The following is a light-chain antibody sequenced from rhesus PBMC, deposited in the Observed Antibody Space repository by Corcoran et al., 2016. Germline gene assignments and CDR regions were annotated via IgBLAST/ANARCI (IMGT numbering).Light chain of an antibody. J-gene: IGKJ1*01. CDR2: YAT. CDR3: QQYNSLPRT. V-gene: IGKV1-25*01. Sequence: DIQMTQSPSSVSASVGDRVTITCRASQDISSYLAWYQQKPGRAPKLLIFYATTLQSGVPSRFSGSGSVTEFTLTISRLHPEDFATYYCQQYNSLPRTFGQGTKVEIK. CDR1: QDISSY.